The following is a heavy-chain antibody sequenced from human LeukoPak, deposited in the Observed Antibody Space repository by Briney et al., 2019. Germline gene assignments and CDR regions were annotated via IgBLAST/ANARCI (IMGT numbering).Heavy chain of an antibody. CDR2: INHSGST. V-gene: IGHV4-34*01. D-gene: IGHD1-26*01. CDR1: GGSFSGYY. CDR3: ARSESGSYRY. Sequence: PSQTLSLNCAVYGGSFSGYYWSWIRQPPGKGLEWIGEINHSGSTNYNPSLKSRVTISVDTSKNQFSLKLSSVTAADTAVYYCARSESGSYRYWGQGTLVTVSS. J-gene: IGHJ4*02.